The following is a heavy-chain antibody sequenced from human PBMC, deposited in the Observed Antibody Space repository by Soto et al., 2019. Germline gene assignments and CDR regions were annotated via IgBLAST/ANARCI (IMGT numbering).Heavy chain of an antibody. V-gene: IGHV4-59*01. CDR2: LYYGRSA. CDR1: GDSISSYY. CDR3: ALRSMAVVPEY. D-gene: IGHD3-22*01. J-gene: IGHJ4*02. Sequence: QVQLQESGPGLVKPSETLSLTCAVSGDSISSYYCMWIRQPPGKGLESIGYLYYGRSANYNPSLKGRXPXAXXPPTNQCSLTLSSMTAADTAVYYCALRSMAVVPEYWGQGTLVTVSS.